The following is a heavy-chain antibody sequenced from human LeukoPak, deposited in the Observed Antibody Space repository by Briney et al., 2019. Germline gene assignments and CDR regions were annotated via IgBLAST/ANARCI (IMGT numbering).Heavy chain of an antibody. CDR1: GFTFSSYW. V-gene: IGHV3-7*01. D-gene: IGHD3-3*01. Sequence: GGSLRLSCAASGFTFSSYWMSWVRQAPGKGLEWVANIKQDGSEKYYVGSVKGRFTTSRDNAKNSLYLQMNSLTAEDTAVYYCAKNLHYDSHDFWGRGALVTVSS. CDR3: AKNLHYDSHDF. J-gene: IGHJ4*02. CDR2: IKQDGSEK.